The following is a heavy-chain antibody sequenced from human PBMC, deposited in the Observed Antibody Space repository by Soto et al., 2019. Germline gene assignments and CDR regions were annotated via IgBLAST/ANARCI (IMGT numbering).Heavy chain of an antibody. D-gene: IGHD6-6*01. V-gene: IGHV1-18*01. CDR3: ARDRAWIAARPDWFEP. CDR2: ISAYNGNT. J-gene: IGHJ5*02. CDR1: GYTFTSYG. Sequence: GASVKVSCKASGYTFTSYGISRVRQAPGQGLEWMGWISAYNGNTNYAQKLQGRVTMTTDTSTSTAYMELRSLRSDDTAVYYCARDRAWIAARPDWFEPWGQGTLVTVSS.